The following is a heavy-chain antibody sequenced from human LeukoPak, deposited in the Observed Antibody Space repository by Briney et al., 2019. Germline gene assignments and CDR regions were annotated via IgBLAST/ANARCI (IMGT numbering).Heavy chain of an antibody. J-gene: IGHJ5*02. D-gene: IGHD2-15*01. Sequence: SETLSLTWTVSGGSISSYYWSWIRQPPGKGLEWIGYIYYSGSTNYNPSLKSRVTIPVDTSKTQFSLTLSSVTAADTAVYYCARGSRYCSGGSCYYWFDPWGQGTLVTVSS. CDR2: IYYSGST. CDR3: ARGSRYCSGGSCYYWFDP. CDR1: GGSISSYY. V-gene: IGHV4-59*01.